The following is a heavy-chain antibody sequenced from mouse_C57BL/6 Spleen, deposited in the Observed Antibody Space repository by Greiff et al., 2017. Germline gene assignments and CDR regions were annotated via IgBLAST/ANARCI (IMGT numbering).Heavy chain of an antibody. CDR1: GYAFSSSW. Sequence: QVQLQQSGPELVKPGASVKISCKASGYAFSSSWMNWVKQRPGKGLEWIGRIYPCDGAPNYNGQFKGKATLPADHSSSTAYMQLSSLISEDSAVYFCARSPFSTGYYYAMDYWGQGTSVTVSS. D-gene: IGHD3-1*01. J-gene: IGHJ4*01. CDR2: IYPCDGAP. CDR3: ARSPFSTGYYYAMDY. V-gene: IGHV1-82*01.